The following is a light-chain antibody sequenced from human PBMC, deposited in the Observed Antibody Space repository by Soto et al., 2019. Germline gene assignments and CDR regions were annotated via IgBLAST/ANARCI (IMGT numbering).Light chain of an antibody. J-gene: IGLJ2*01. CDR2: DVA. CDR1: SSDVGGYQY. CDR3: CSYAGTSGLI. V-gene: IGLV2-11*01. Sequence: QSALTQPRSVSGSPGQSVTISCTGTSSDVGGYQYVSWYQHHPGKAPKLMIYDVAKRPSGVPDRFSASKSGNTASLTISGLQADDEADYYCCSYAGTSGLIFGGGTKVTVL.